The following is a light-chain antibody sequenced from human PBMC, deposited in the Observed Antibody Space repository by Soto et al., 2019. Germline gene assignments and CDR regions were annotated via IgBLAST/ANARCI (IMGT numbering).Light chain of an antibody. J-gene: IGLJ1*01. Sequence: QSVLTQPPSASGSPGQRVTIACSGSSSNIGSNTVNWYQQLPGTAPKLLIYSNNQRTSGVPDRFSGSKSGTSASLAISGLQSEDAADYYCAAWDDSLNAFYVFGTGTKVTVL. CDR2: SNN. CDR1: SSNIGSNT. V-gene: IGLV1-44*01. CDR3: AAWDDSLNAFYV.